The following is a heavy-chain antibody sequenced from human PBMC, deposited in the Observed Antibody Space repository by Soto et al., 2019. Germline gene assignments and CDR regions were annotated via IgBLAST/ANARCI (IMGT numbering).Heavy chain of an antibody. V-gene: IGHV3-74*01. J-gene: IGHJ5*02. CDR1: GFTFSRYW. Sequence: GGSLRLSCAASGFTFSRYWMHWVRQAPGKGLVWVSRISSYGSDTHYADSVKGRFTISRDNAKNTLYLQMNSLRADDTAVYYCASNYAYAEGYYWFDPWGQGTLVTVSS. D-gene: IGHD3-16*01. CDR3: ASNYAYAEGYYWFDP. CDR2: ISSYGSDT.